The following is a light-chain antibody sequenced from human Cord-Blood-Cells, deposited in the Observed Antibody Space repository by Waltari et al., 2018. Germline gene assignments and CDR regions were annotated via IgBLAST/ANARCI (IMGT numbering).Light chain of an antibody. Sequence: QSALPHPPHVSGSPGQQVTTSCTGPTSDVGGYNYVPWYQQHPAKAPKLMIYDVSKRPSGVPDRFSGSKSGNTASLTISGLQAEDEADYYCCSYAGSYTLVFGGGTKLTVL. V-gene: IGLV2-11*01. CDR2: DVS. J-gene: IGLJ3*02. CDR3: CSYAGSYTLV. CDR1: TSDVGGYNY.